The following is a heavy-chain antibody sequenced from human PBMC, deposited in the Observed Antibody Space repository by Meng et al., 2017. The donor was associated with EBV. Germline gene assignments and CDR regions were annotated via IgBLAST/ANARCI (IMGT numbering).Heavy chain of an antibody. Sequence: QVEELGPGLVKPSQTLSLTCTVSGGSGSSGNNYWIWIRQPPGKGLEWIGYIYYSGRTYYNPSLESRVTMSVDTSKNQFSLNLNSVTAADTAVYYCARVNGDCFSTICYKGWFDPWGQGTLVTVSS. CDR3: ARVNGDCFSTICYKGWFDP. CDR2: IYYSGRT. CDR1: GGSGSSGNNY. D-gene: IGHD2-2*02. J-gene: IGHJ5*02. V-gene: IGHV4-30-4*01.